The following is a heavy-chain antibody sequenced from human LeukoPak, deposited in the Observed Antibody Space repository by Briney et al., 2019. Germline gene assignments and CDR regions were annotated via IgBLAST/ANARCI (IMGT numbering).Heavy chain of an antibody. CDR3: VTIRYYYDSSGQYCFDY. CDR1: GYTLTELS. V-gene: IGHV1-24*01. D-gene: IGHD3-22*01. CDR2: FDPEDGET. Sequence: ASVKVSCKVSGYTLTELSMHWVRQAPGKGLEWMGGFDPEDGETIYAQKFQGRVTMTEDTSTDTAYMELSSLRSEDTAVYYCVTIRYYYDSSGQYCFDYWGQGTLVTVSS. J-gene: IGHJ4*02.